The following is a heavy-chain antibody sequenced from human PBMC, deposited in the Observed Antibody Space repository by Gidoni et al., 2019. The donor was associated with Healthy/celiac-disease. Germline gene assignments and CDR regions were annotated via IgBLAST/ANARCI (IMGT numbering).Heavy chain of an antibody. D-gene: IGHD2-15*01. CDR2: IYPGDSDT. CDR3: ARRSLGGSGHRTFDI. V-gene: IGHV5-51*03. CDR1: GYRFTSYW. J-gene: IGHJ3*02. Sequence: EVQLVQSGAAVRKPGESQKLSCKGAGYRFTSYWIGWVRQMPGKGLDWMGIIYPGDSDTRYSPSFQGQVTISADKSISTAYLQWSSLKASDTAMYYCARRSLGGSGHRTFDIWGQGTMVTVSS.